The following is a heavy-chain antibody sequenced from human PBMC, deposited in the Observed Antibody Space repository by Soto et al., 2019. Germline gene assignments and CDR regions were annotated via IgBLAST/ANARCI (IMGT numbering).Heavy chain of an antibody. CDR3: ARDVIPVPAVRRRLDV. CDR1: GYTFTSYG. J-gene: IGHJ6*02. Sequence: QVQLVQSGGEVKKPGASVKVSCKASGYTFTSYGISWVRQAPGQGLEWMAWISGFNGKPNYAQKFQGRVTLTTDTSTSTAYMELRRLSSDDTSVYYCARDVIPVPAVRRRLDVWGQGTTFTVSS. D-gene: IGHD2-2*01. CDR2: ISGFNGKP. V-gene: IGHV1-18*01.